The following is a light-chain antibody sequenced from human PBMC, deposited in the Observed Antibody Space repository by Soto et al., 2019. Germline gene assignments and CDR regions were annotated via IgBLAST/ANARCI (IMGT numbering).Light chain of an antibody. J-gene: IGLJ1*01. V-gene: IGLV3-21*04. Sequence: SYELTQPPSVSVAPRKTARITCGGNNIGSKSVHWYQQKPGQAPVLVIYYDSDRPSGIPERFSGSNSGNTATLTISRVEAGDEADYYCQVWDSSSDHDVFGTGTKLTVL. CDR2: YDS. CDR3: QVWDSSSDHDV. CDR1: NIGSKS.